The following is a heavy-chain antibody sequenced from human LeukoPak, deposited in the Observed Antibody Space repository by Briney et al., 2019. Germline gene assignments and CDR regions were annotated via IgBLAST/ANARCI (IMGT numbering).Heavy chain of an antibody. D-gene: IGHD1-26*01. CDR2: IYYTGST. Sequence: SETLSLTCTVSGGSISGYHWSRIRQPPGKGLEWIGYIYYTGSTGYNPSLKSRVTISVDTSKNQFSLKLSSLTAADTAVYYCARHRGDRFSGSYCDYWGQGTLVTVSS. CDR3: ARHRGDRFSGSYCDY. J-gene: IGHJ4*02. V-gene: IGHV4-59*08. CDR1: GGSISGYH.